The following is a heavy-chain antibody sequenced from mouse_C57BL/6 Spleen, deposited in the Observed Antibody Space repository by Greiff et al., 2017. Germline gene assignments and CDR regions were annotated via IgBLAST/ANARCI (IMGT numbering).Heavy chain of an antibody. CDR2: IYYSGTI. V-gene: IGHV3-5*01. CDR3: ARERGDYYGSSYVYWYFDV. J-gene: IGHJ1*03. CDR1: GISITTGNYR. Sequence: EVQLQQSGPGLVKPSQTVFLTCTVTGISITTGNYRWSWIRQFPGNKLEWIGYIYYSGTITYNPSLTSRTTITRDTPKNQFFLEMNSLTAEDTATYYCARERGDYYGSSYVYWYFDVWGTGTTVTVSS. D-gene: IGHD1-1*01.